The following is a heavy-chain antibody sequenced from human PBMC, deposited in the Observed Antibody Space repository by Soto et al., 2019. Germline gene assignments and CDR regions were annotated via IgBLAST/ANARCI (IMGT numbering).Heavy chain of an antibody. CDR2: IIPIFGTA. J-gene: IGHJ6*02. CDR1: GGTFSSYA. D-gene: IGHD3-9*01. V-gene: IGHV1-69*06. Sequence: QVQRVQSGAEVKKPGSSVKVSCKASGGTFSSYAISWVRQAPGQGLEWMGGIIPIFGTANYAQKFQGRVTITADKSTSTAYMELSSLRSEDTAVYYCAASGYDILTGGDYYGMDVWGQGTTVTVSS. CDR3: AASGYDILTGGDYYGMDV.